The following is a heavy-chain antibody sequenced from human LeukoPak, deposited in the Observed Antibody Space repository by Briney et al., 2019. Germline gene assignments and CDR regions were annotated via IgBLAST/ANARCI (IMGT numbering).Heavy chain of an antibody. V-gene: IGHV3-9*01. Sequence: GGSLRLPCAASGFTFDDYAMHWVRQAPGKGLEWVSGISWNSGSIGYADSVKGRFTISRDNAKNSLYLQMNSLRAEDTALYYCAKDMGPRDYYYGMDVWGQGTTVTVSS. CDR1: GFTFDDYA. CDR3: AKDMGPRDYYYGMDV. CDR2: ISWNSGSI. J-gene: IGHJ6*02.